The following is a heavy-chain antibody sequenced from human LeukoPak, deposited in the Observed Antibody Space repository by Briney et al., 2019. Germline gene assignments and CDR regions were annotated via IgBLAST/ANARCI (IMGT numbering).Heavy chain of an antibody. CDR1: GGSISSSSYY. CDR2: IYYSGNT. Sequence: SETLSLTCIVSGGSISSSSYYWGWIRQPPGKGLEWIGSIYYSGNTYYNPSLKSRVTISVDTSKNQFSLKLSSVTAADTAVYYCARGFYYGSGSYFSPVDYWGQGTLVTVSS. D-gene: IGHD3-10*01. V-gene: IGHV4-39*07. J-gene: IGHJ4*02. CDR3: ARGFYYGSGSYFSPVDY.